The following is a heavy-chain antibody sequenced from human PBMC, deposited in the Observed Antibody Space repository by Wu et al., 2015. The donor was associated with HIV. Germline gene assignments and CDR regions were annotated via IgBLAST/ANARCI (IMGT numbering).Heavy chain of an antibody. CDR2: MNPNSGNT. Sequence: QVQLVQSGAEVKKPGASVKVSCKASGYTFTNYDINWVRQATGQGLEWMGWMNPNSGNTGYAQKFQGRVTMTRDTSISTANMELSSLRSEDTAVYYCARQRAYTSGWYIFDYWGQGTLVTVSS. CDR1: GYTFTNYD. D-gene: IGHD6-19*01. V-gene: IGHV1-8*02. J-gene: IGHJ4*02. CDR3: ARQRAYTSGWYIFDY.